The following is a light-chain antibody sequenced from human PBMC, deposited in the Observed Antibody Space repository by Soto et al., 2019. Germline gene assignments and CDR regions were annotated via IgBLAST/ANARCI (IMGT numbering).Light chain of an antibody. V-gene: IGLV2-14*01. J-gene: IGLJ1*01. Sequence: QSALTQPASVSGSPGQSITISCTGTRSDVGGYNYVSWYQHHPGKAPKLIIYEVTNRPSGVSYRFSGSKSGDTASLTISGLQAEDEADYYCSSFTSSNTDVFGTGTKLTVL. CDR3: SSFTSSNTDV. CDR2: EVT. CDR1: RSDVGGYNY.